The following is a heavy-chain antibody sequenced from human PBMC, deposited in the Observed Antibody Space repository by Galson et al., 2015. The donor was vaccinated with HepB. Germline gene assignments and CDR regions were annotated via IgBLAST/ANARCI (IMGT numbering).Heavy chain of an antibody. CDR3: ARENYYSSGRVDY. CDR1: GFTFGTYS. CDR2: ISSSSTFI. V-gene: IGHV3-21*01. D-gene: IGHD3-10*01. J-gene: IGHJ4*02. Sequence: SLRLSCAASGFTFGTYSMNWVRQAPGKGLEWVASISSSSTFIYYADSMKGRFTISRDNAKSSLYLHMNSLRAEDTAVYYCARENYYSSGRVDYWGQGTLVTVSS.